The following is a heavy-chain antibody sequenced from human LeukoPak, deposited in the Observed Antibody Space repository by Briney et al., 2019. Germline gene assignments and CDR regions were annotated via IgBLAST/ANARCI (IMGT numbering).Heavy chain of an antibody. CDR1: GGSISSGSYY. CDR2: IYTSGST. J-gene: IGHJ4*02. V-gene: IGHV4-61*02. CDR3: ARGFRRYYDSGGYWEDY. D-gene: IGHD3-22*01. Sequence: SQTLSLTCTVSGGSISSGSYYWSWIRQPAGKGLEWIGRIYTSGSTNYDPSLKSRVTISVDTSKNQFSLKLSSVTAADTAVYYCARGFRRYYDSGGYWEDYWGQGTLVTVSS.